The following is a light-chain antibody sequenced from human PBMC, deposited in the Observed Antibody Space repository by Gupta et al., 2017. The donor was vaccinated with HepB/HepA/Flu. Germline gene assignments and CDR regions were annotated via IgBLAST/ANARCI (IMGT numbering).Light chain of an antibody. Sequence: QSVLTPPPSVSGAPGQRVTIPCTGSSSNIGAGYDVHWYQPLPGTAPKLLIYGNSNRPSGVPDRFSGSKSGTSASLAITGLQAEDEADYYCQSYDSSLSGSVFGGGTKLTVL. J-gene: IGLJ2*01. CDR1: SSNIGAGYD. V-gene: IGLV1-40*01. CDR3: QSYDSSLSGSV. CDR2: GNS.